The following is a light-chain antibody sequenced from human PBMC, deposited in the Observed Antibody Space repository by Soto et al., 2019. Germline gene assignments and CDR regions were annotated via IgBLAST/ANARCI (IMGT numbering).Light chain of an antibody. Sequence: IRMTQSPSSLSASTGDRVPITCRATQDIRKYLNWYQQKPGKAPKLMIYDASSLETGVPSRFSGSGSGTDCTFTISSLQPEDFATYYCQQYDNLPLIFGQGTRLEIK. CDR2: DAS. V-gene: IGKV1-33*01. CDR1: QDIRKY. CDR3: QQYDNLPLI. J-gene: IGKJ5*01.